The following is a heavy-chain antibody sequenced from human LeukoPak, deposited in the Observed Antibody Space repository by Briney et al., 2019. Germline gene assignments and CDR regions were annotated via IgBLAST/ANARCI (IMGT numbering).Heavy chain of an antibody. CDR3: ARDGAGIESWVELDP. D-gene: IGHD5-24*01. J-gene: IGHJ5*02. V-gene: IGHV3-66*02. CDR2: IWADGTA. Sequence: GGSLRLSCAASGFSVSNHYMAWVRQAPGRRLEWVSFIWADGTAFYTDSVRGRFTVSRDQFKNTLYLQMSSLRPDDTALYYCARDGAGIESWVELDPWGQGTQVTVSS. CDR1: GFSVSNHY.